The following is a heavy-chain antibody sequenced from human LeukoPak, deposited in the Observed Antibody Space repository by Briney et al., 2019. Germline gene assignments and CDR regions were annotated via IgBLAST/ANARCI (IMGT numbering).Heavy chain of an antibody. CDR1: GFTFSSYA. Sequence: GGSVRLSCAASGFTFSSYAMSWGRQAPGKGLEWVGGISGSGGSTYYADLVKGRFTITRDNSKNTLYLQMNSLRAEDTAVYYCAKTPYYDILTGYQYYFDYWGQGTLVTVSS. J-gene: IGHJ4*02. CDR3: AKTPYYDILTGYQYYFDY. CDR2: ISGSGGST. D-gene: IGHD3-9*01. V-gene: IGHV3-23*01.